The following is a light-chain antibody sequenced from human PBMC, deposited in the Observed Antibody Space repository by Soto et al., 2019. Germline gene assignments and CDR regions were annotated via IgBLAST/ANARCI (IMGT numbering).Light chain of an antibody. Sequence: EIVLPQYPGTLSLSPGDRVTLSCRASQSVSSNLAWYQQKPGQAPRLLIYGISKRATDIPDRFSGSGSGTDFTLTISSLQPEDFATYYCLQDYIYPWTFGQGTKVDIK. CDR2: GIS. J-gene: IGKJ1*01. CDR3: LQDYIYPWT. V-gene: IGKV3-20*01. CDR1: QSVSSN.